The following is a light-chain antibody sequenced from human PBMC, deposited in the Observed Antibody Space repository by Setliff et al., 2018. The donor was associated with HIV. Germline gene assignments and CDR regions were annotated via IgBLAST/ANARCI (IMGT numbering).Light chain of an antibody. CDR1: SSNIGSHG. Sequence: QSVLTQPPSASETPGQRVTISCSGSSSNIGSHGVHWYQQLPGTAPKLLIYSDNQRPSGVPDRFSGSKSGTSASLAISGLRSEDEADYYCSSYAITNTLPFGTGTKVTVL. J-gene: IGLJ1*01. V-gene: IGLV1-47*01. CDR3: SSYAITNTLP. CDR2: SDN.